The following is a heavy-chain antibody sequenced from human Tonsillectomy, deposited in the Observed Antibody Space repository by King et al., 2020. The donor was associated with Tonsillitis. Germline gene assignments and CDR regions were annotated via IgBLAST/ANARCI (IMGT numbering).Heavy chain of an antibody. J-gene: IGHJ4*02. CDR2: ISSSGDII. CDR3: ARPGGSYVLDY. CDR1: GFTFGDYY. V-gene: IGHV3-11*01. D-gene: IGHD1-26*01. Sequence: VQLVESGGGLVKPGGSLRLSCATSGFTFGDYYMSWIRRAPGKGLEWVSYISSSGDIIYYADSVKGRFTVSRDNAKNSLYLQMNSLRAEDTAVYYCARPGGSYVLDYWGQGTLVTVSS.